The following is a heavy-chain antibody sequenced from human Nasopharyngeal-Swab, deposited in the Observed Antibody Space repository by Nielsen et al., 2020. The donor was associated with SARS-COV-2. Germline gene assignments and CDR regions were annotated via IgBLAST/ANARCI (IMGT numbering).Heavy chain of an antibody. V-gene: IGHV3-53*01. CDR3: ARQSLYSYAPAYIDY. CDR1: EVTVSSNY. J-gene: IGHJ4*02. CDR2: IYSGGST. Sequence: GESLKISCAASEVTVSSNYMSWVRQAPGKGLEWVSVIYSGGSTYYADSVKGRFTISRDNSKNTLYLQMNSLRAEDTAVYYCARQSLYSYAPAYIDYWGQGTLVTVSS. D-gene: IGHD5-18*01.